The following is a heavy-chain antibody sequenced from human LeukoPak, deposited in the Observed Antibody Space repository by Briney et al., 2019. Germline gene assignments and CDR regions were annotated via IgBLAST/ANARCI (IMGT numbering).Heavy chain of an antibody. CDR3: ARDRGDGYPGDYYYYGMDV. V-gene: IGHV3-7*05. D-gene: IGHD5-24*01. CDR1: GFTFSSYW. Sequence: GGSLRLSCAASGFTFSSYWMSWVRQAPGKGLEWVANIKQDGSEKYYVDSVKGRFTISRDNTKNSLYLQMNSLRAEDTAVYYCARDRGDGYPGDYYYYGMDVWGQGTTVTVSS. J-gene: IGHJ6*02. CDR2: IKQDGSEK.